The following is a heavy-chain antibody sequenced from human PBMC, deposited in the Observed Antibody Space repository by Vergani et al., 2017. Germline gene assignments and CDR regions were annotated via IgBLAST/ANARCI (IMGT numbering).Heavy chain of an antibody. J-gene: IGHJ5*02. Sequence: QVQLVESGGGVVQPWGSMILSCSSSGLTLRSYGVHWVRQAPGRGLESVTFTRPQEDGALYSDSVRGRFTVSRDNSKNTLYLAMNRLNVGDTAIYYCGKTQGTVVGTWWFDPWGQGSPVGVCS. D-gene: IGHD2-2*01. CDR2: TRPQEDGA. V-gene: IGHV3-30*02. CDR1: GLTLRSYG. CDR3: GKTQGTVVGTWWFDP.